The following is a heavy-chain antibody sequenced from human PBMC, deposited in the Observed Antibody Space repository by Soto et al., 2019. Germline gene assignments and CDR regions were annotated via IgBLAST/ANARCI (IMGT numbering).Heavy chain of an antibody. CDR3: AKENLLFAMDL. D-gene: IGHD3-3*01. CDR2: ISYDGSTE. Sequence: QVQLVESGGGVVQPGRSLRLSCAASGFIFSGYAMHWVRRAPGKGLDWVAVISYDGSTEYYAESVRGRFTISRDNSKNTLYLQMNSVTAEVTALYYCAKENLLFAMDLWGQGSTVTVSS. V-gene: IGHV3-30-3*01. J-gene: IGHJ6*02. CDR1: GFIFSGYA.